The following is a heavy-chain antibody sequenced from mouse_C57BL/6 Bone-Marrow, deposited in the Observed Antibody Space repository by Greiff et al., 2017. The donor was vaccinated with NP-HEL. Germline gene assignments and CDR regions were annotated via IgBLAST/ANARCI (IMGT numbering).Heavy chain of an antibody. CDR2: IWGGGST. D-gene: IGHD1-1*01. CDR1: GFSLTSYG. Sequence: VQLQQSGPGLVAPSQSLSITCTVSGFSLTSYGVDWVRQPPGKGLEWLGVIWGGGSTNYNSAPMSRLGISKDNSKSPAFLNMNSLQTEVTAMYYCAKPPLYGSSYVGYFDVWGTGTTVTVSS. CDR3: AKPPLYGSSYVGYFDV. V-gene: IGHV2-9*01. J-gene: IGHJ1*03.